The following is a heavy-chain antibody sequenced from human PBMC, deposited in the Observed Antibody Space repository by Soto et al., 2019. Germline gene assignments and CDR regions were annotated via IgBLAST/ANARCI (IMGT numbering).Heavy chain of an antibody. V-gene: IGHV1-18*01. D-gene: IGHD4-4*01. Sequence: GASVKVSCKASGYTFTSYGISWVRQAPGQGLEWMGWISAYNGNTNYAQKPQGRVTMTTDTSTSTAYMELRSLRSDDTAVYYCARSKKGSFRQAFHDAFDIWGQGTKVTVSS. J-gene: IGHJ3*02. CDR1: GYTFTSYG. CDR3: ARSKKGSFRQAFHDAFDI. CDR2: ISAYNGNT.